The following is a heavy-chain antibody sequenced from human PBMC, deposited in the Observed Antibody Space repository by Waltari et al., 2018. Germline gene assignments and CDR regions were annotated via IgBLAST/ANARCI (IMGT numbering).Heavy chain of an antibody. CDR3: ARRYSSGWSLRNLFDY. Sequence: QVQLQQWGAGLLKPSETLSLTCAVYGGSFSGYYWSWIRQPPGKGLEWIGEINQIGSTNYNPSLKSRVTISVDTSKNQFSLKLSSVTAADTAVYYCARRYSSGWSLRNLFDYWGQGTLVTVSS. J-gene: IGHJ4*02. D-gene: IGHD6-19*01. CDR2: INQIGST. V-gene: IGHV4-34*01. CDR1: GGSFSGYY.